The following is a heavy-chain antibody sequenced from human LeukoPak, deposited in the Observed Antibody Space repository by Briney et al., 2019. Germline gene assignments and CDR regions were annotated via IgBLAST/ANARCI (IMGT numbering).Heavy chain of an antibody. D-gene: IGHD4-17*01. CDR2: IYSGGST. J-gene: IGHJ5*02. V-gene: IGHV3-53*01. Sequence: TGGSLRLSGAASGFTVSSNYMSWVRQAPGKGLEWVSVIYSGGSTYYADSVKGRFTISRDNSKNTLYLQMNSLRAEDTAVYYCVPTVTGRQSWGQGTLVTVSS. CDR1: GFTVSSNY. CDR3: VPTVTGRQS.